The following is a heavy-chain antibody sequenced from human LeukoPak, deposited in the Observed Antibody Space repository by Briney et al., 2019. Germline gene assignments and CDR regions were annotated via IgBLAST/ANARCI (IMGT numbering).Heavy chain of an antibody. CDR2: IRYDGSNK. CDR1: GFTFSSYG. J-gene: IGHJ4*02. D-gene: IGHD5-18*01. V-gene: IGHV3-30*02. Sequence: GSLRLSCAASGFTFSSYGMHWVRQAPGKGLEWVAFIRYDGSNKYYADSVKGRFTISRDNSKNTLYLQMNSLRAEDTAVYYCAKDQTVRQLWFFDYWGQGTLVTVSS. CDR3: AKDQTVRQLWFFDY.